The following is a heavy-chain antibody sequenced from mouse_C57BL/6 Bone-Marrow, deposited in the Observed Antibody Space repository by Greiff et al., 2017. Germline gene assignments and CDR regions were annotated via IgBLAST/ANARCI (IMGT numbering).Heavy chain of an antibody. D-gene: IGHD1-1*01. CDR1: GYAFSSYW. J-gene: IGHJ3*01. V-gene: IGHV1-80*01. Sequence: VQLQQSGAALVKPGASVKISCKASGYAFSSYWLNWVKQRPGKGLEWIGQIYPGDGDTDYNGKFKGKAPLTADKSSSTAYMQLSSLTSEDSAVYCCARGSRNGWFAYWGQGTLVTVSA. CDR3: ARGSRNGWFAY. CDR2: IYPGDGDT.